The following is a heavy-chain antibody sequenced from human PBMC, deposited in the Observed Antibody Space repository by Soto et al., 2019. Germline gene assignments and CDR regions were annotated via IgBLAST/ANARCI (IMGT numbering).Heavy chain of an antibody. Sequence: GGSLRLSCAAYGFTFSTYAMSWVRQAPGEGLEWVSAISGSGGSTYYADSVKGRFTISRDSSKNTLYLQMNSLRAEDTALYYCAKGSASASPYYFDYWGQGTLVTVSS. CDR3: AKGSASASPYYFDY. J-gene: IGHJ4*02. V-gene: IGHV3-23*01. CDR2: ISGSGGST. CDR1: GFTFSTYA.